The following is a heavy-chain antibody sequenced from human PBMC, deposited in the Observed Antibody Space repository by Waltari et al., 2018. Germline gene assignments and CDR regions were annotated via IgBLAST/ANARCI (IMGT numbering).Heavy chain of an antibody. CDR1: GFAFSNYA. V-gene: IGHV3-23*01. Sequence: EVQLLESGGILVQPGGSLRLSCAASGFAFSNYAMTWVRQAPGKCLEWVSSISFVGGNTYYADSLKGRFTISRDNSKNTLYLQMNSLTVADTAVYYCAKEITAADAPYFFDYWGRGTLVTVSS. CDR2: ISFVGGNT. D-gene: IGHD6-13*01. CDR3: AKEITAADAPYFFDY. J-gene: IGHJ4*02.